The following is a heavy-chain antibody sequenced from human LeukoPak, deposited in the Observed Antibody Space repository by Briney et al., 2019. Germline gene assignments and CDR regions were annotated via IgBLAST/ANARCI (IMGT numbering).Heavy chain of an antibody. CDR3: ARGVYDSSGYYSYFDY. CDR1: GFTFSSYD. Sequence: GGSLRVSCAASGFTFSSYDMHWVRQATGKGLEWVSAIGTAGDPYYPGSVKGRFTISRENAKNSLYLQMYSLRAGDTAVYYCARGVYDSSGYYSYFDYWGQGSLVTVSS. V-gene: IGHV3-13*05. J-gene: IGHJ4*02. D-gene: IGHD3-22*01. CDR2: IGTAGDP.